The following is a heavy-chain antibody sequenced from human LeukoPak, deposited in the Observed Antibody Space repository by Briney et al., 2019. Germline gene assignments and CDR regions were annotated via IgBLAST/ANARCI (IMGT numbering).Heavy chain of an antibody. CDR2: ISGNGGST. CDR3: ARVGPSLVRGLIRGGARYYYNYMDV. CDR1: GFTFSSYG. Sequence: GGSLRLSCAASGFTFSSYGMSWVRQAPGKGLEWVSAISGNGGSTYYADSVKGRFAISRDTSKNTLYLQMNSLRAEDTAVYYCARVGPSLVRGLIRGGARYYYNYMDVWGKGTTVTISS. D-gene: IGHD3-10*01. V-gene: IGHV3-23*01. J-gene: IGHJ6*03.